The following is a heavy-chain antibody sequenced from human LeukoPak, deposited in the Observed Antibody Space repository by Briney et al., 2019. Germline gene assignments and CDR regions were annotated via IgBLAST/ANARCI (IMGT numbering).Heavy chain of an antibody. V-gene: IGHV3-30*03. CDR1: GFTFSSYG. CDR2: ISYDGSNK. D-gene: IGHD3-22*01. Sequence: PGGSLRLSCAASGFTFSSYGMHWVRQAPGKGLEWVAVISYDGSNKYYADSVKGRFTISRDNSKNTLYLQMNSLRAEDTAVYYCGCDSSGYYYYPFDYWGQGTLVTVSS. CDR3: GCDSSGYYYYPFDY. J-gene: IGHJ4*02.